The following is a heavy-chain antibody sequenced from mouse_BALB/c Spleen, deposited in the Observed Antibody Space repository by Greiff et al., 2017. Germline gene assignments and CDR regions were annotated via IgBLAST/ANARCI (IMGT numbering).Heavy chain of an antibody. CDR3: ARWDYYGSSRYFDV. J-gene: IGHJ1*01. D-gene: IGHD1-1*01. CDR2: IYPGDGDT. V-gene: IGHV1-80*01. Sequence: QVQLKESGAELVRPGSSVKISCKASGYAFSSYWMNWVKQRPGQGLEWIGQIYPGDGDTNYNGKFKGKATLTADKSSSTAYMQLSSLTSEDSAVYFCARWDYYGSSRYFDVWGAGTTVTVSS. CDR1: GYAFSSYW.